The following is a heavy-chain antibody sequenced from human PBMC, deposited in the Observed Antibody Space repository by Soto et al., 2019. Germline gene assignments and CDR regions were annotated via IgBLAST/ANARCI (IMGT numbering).Heavy chain of an antibody. CDR1: GFTFSDYY. Sequence: GGSLRLSCAASGFTFSDYYMSWIRQAPGKGLEWVSYISSSGSTIYYADSVKGRFTISRDNAKNSLYLQMNSLRAEDTAVYYCARAREQQQPLLDYWGQGTLVTVSS. CDR2: ISSSGSTI. CDR3: ARAREQQQPLLDY. J-gene: IGHJ4*02. V-gene: IGHV3-11*01. D-gene: IGHD6-13*01.